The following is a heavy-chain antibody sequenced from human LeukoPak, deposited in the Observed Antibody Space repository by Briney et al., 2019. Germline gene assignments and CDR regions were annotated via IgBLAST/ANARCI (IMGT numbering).Heavy chain of an antibody. CDR2: IIPIFGIA. Sequence: SVKVSCKASGGTFSSYAISWVRQAPGQGLEWMGRIIPIFGIANYAQKFQGRVTITADKSTSTAYMELSSLRSEDTAVYYCARGKLGTFDYWGQGTLVTVSS. D-gene: IGHD7-27*01. CDR1: GGTFSSYA. J-gene: IGHJ4*02. CDR3: ARGKLGTFDY. V-gene: IGHV1-69*04.